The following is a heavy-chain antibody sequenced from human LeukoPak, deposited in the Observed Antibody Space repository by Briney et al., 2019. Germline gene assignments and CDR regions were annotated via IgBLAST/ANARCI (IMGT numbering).Heavy chain of an antibody. CDR3: ARGEIGGATGRWRVGRAFDI. V-gene: IGHV1-2*04. D-gene: IGHD1-26*01. J-gene: IGHJ3*02. Sequence: ASVKASSKASGYTFTGYYMHWVRQAPGQGLEWMGWINPNSGGTNYAQKFQGWVTMTRDTSISTAYMELSRLRSDDTAVYYCARGEIGGATGRWRVGRAFDIWGQGTMVTVSS. CDR2: INPNSGGT. CDR1: GYTFTGYY.